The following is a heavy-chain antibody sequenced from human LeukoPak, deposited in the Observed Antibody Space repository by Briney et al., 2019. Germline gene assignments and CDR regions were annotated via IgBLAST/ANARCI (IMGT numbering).Heavy chain of an antibody. Sequence: ASVKVSCKASGYTFTSYYMHWVRQAPGQGLEWMGLINPTGGSTGYAQKFQGRVTMTRDRSKSTVYMELSSLRSEDTAGYYFARDPYSGSYSRRKFDYWGQGTLVTVSS. CDR2: INPTGGST. CDR3: ARDPYSGSYSRRKFDY. CDR1: GYTFTSYY. D-gene: IGHD1-26*01. V-gene: IGHV1-46*01. J-gene: IGHJ4*02.